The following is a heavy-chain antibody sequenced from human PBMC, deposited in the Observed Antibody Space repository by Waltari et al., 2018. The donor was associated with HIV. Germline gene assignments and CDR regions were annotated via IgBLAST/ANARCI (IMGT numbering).Heavy chain of an antibody. CDR3: ARGMDYYDSSGYS. V-gene: IGHV4-34*01. CDR2: INHSGST. CDR1: GGSFSGYY. J-gene: IGHJ4*02. Sequence: QVQLQQWGAGLLKPSETLSLTCAVYGGSFSGYYWSWIRQPPGKGLEWIGEINHSGSTNYNPSLKSRVTISVDTSKNQFSLKLSSVTAADTAVYYCARGMDYYDSSGYSWGQGTLVTVSS. D-gene: IGHD3-22*01.